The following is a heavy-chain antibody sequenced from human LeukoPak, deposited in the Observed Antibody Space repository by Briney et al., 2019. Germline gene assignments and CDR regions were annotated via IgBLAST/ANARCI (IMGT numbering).Heavy chain of an antibody. Sequence: PSETLSLTCTVYGGSFSVYYWIWIRQPPGKGPEWIGEINHSGRTNYNPSLKSRVTISVDTSKNEFSLKLSSVTAADTAVYYCARDGGSNNYWFDPWGQGTLVTVSS. J-gene: IGHJ5*02. D-gene: IGHD4-23*01. CDR3: ARDGGSNNYWFDP. V-gene: IGHV4-34*01. CDR1: GGSFSVYY. CDR2: INHSGRT.